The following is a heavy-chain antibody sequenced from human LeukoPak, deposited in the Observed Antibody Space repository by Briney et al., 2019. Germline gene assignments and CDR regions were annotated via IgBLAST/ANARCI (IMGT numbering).Heavy chain of an antibody. V-gene: IGHV3-66*01. CDR2: IYSGGST. Sequence: GGSLRLSCAASGFTVSSNYMGWVRQAPGKGLEWVSVIYSGGSTYYADSVKGRFTISRDNSKNTLYLQMNSLRAEDTAVYYCARDVLWFGESVEDYWGQGTPVTVSS. CDR1: GFTVSSNY. D-gene: IGHD3-10*01. CDR3: ARDVLWFGESVEDY. J-gene: IGHJ4*02.